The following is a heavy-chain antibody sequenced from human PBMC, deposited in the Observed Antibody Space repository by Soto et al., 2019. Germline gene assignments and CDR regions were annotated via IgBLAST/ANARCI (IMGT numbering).Heavy chain of an antibody. CDR1: GYSFTSYW. J-gene: IGHJ4*02. CDR3: ARLGYYYGSSGYPQDY. V-gene: IGHV5-51*01. CDR2: IYPGDSDT. Sequence: GESLKISCKGSGYSFTSYWIGWVRQMPGKGLEWMGIIYPGDSDTRYSPSFQGQVTISADKSISTAYLQWSSLKASDTAMYYCARLGYYYGSSGYPQDYWGQGTLVTVSS. D-gene: IGHD3-22*01.